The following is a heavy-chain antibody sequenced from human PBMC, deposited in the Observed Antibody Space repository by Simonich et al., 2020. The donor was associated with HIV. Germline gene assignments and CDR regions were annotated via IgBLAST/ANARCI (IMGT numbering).Heavy chain of an antibody. CDR2: INHSGST. V-gene: IGHV4-34*01. D-gene: IGHD6-13*01. CDR3: ARLTAGGLGEYFQH. J-gene: IGHJ1*01. CDR1: GGAFSGHY. Sequence: QVQLQQWGAGLLKPSETLSPTCAVYGGAFSGHYWSGIHQPPGKGLEWIGEINHSGSTNYNPAQKSRVTISVDTSKNQFSLKLSSVTAADTAVYYCARLTAGGLGEYFQHWGQGTLVTVSS.